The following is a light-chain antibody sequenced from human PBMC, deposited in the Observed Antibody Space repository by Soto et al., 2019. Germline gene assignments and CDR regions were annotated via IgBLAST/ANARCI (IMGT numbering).Light chain of an antibody. Sequence: DIQMTQSPSSLSAYVGDRVTITCQASQDIRIHLNWYQQKPGKAPKLLIYDASNLETGVPSRFGGSGSGTDFTFTISSLQPEDIATYYCQQYDNLLTFGGGTKVEIK. CDR3: QQYDNLLT. CDR2: DAS. CDR1: QDIRIH. J-gene: IGKJ4*01. V-gene: IGKV1-33*01.